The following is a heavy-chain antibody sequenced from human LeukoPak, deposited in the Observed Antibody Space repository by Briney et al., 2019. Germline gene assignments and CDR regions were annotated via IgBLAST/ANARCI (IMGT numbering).Heavy chain of an antibody. Sequence: GGSLRLSCTTSGFTFGDNAMSWVRQAPGKGLEWVGFIRSQGRGGTTEYAASVKDRFTISRDDSRSIAYLQMNSLKTADTAVYYCIREFYFDYWGQGTLVTVSP. CDR1: GFTFGDNA. J-gene: IGHJ4*02. CDR3: IREFYFDY. CDR2: IRSQGRGGTT. V-gene: IGHV3-49*04.